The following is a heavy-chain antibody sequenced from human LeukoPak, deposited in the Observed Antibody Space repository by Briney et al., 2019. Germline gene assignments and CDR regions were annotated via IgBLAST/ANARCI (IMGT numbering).Heavy chain of an antibody. CDR2: MNPNSGNT. D-gene: IGHD6-13*01. CDR1: GYTFSSYD. Sequence: ASVKVSCRTSGYTFSSYDINWVRQATGQGLEWMGWMNPNSGNTGYAQKVQGRVTMTRNTSISTAYMELSSLRSEDTAVYYCVRAAAGTLDYWGQGTLVTISS. CDR3: VRAAAGTLDY. J-gene: IGHJ4*02. V-gene: IGHV1-8*01.